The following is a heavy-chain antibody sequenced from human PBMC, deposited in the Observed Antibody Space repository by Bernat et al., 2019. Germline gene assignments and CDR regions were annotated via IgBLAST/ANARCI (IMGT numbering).Heavy chain of an antibody. CDR3: AKIRDGSGYYPAAFDI. Sequence: EVQLVESGGGLVQPGRSLRLSCAASGFTFDGYAMHWVRQAPGKGLEWVSGISWDSGSTGYADSVKGRFTISRDNAKNSLYLQMNSLRAEDTALYYCAKIRDGSGYYPAAFDIWGQGTMVTVSS. J-gene: IGHJ3*02. V-gene: IGHV3-9*01. D-gene: IGHD3-22*01. CDR1: GFTFDGYA. CDR2: ISWDSGST.